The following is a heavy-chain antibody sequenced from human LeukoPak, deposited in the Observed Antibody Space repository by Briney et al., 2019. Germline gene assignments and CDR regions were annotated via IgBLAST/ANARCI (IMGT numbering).Heavy chain of an antibody. CDR2: ISSSSGYI. CDR3: ARFESGTYPAFDY. J-gene: IGHJ4*02. D-gene: IGHD3-10*01. V-gene: IGHV3-21*01. Sequence: AESLTLSCVASGFTFSGYSMSWVRQPPGKGLEWVFSISSSSGYIYYTDSVKGRFTISRDNAKNSLYLQMNSLRAEDTAVYYCARFESGTYPAFDYWGQGTLVTVSS. CDR1: GFTFSGYS.